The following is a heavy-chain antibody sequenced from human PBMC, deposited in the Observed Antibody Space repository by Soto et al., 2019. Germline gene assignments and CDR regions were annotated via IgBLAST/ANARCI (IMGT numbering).Heavy chain of an antibody. J-gene: IGHJ4*02. Sequence: EVQLLESGGGLVQPGRSLRLSCAASGFTFSSYAMSWVRQAPGKGLEWVSAISGSGGTTYYADSVKGRFTISRDHSKNTLFLQMNGLRAEDRAVYYCAKFFVGTGGRGGCPWPFHSWGQGPLVTVSS. D-gene: IGHD3-16*01. CDR3: AKFFVGTGGRGGCPWPFHS. CDR1: GFTFSSYA. V-gene: IGHV3-23*01. CDR2: ISGSGGTT.